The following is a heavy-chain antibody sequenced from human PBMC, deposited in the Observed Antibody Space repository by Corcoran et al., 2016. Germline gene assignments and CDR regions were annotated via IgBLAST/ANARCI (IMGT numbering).Heavy chain of an antibody. CDR2: ISSSSYI. CDR3: ARDRGGYCSGGSCFEVVGPYGMDV. CDR1: GFTFSSYS. Sequence: EVQLVESGGGLVKPGGSLRLSCAASGFTFSSYSMNWVRQAPGKGLEWVSSISSSSYIYYADSVKGRFTISRDNTKNSLYLQMNSLRAEDTAVYYCARDRGGYCSGGSCFEVVGPYGMDVWGQGTTVTVSS. J-gene: IGHJ6*02. D-gene: IGHD2-15*01. V-gene: IGHV3-21*01.